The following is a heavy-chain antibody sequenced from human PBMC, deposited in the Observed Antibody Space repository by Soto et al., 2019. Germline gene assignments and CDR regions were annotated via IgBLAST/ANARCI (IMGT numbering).Heavy chain of an antibody. D-gene: IGHD2-15*01. CDR1: GYSFTSYC. Sequence: EVQLVQSGAEVKKPGESLRISCKGSGYSFTSYCISWVRQMPGKGLEWMGRIDPSDSYTNYSPSFQGHVTISADKSISTAYLQWSSLKASDTAMYYCASPTEGGATFDYWGQGTLVTVSS. CDR3: ASPTEGGATFDY. CDR2: IDPSDSYT. V-gene: IGHV5-10-1*03. J-gene: IGHJ4*02.